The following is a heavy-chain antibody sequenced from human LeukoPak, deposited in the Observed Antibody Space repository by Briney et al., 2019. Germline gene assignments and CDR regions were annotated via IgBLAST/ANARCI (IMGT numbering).Heavy chain of an antibody. CDR3: ARASIVGATTAGY. V-gene: IGHV1-2*02. J-gene: IGHJ4*02. CDR2: INPNSGDT. CDR1: GYTFTGYY. Sequence: ASVKVSCKASGYTFTGYYMHWVRQAPGQGLEWMGWINPNSGDTNYAQKFQGGVTMTRDTSISTAYMELSRLRSDDTAVYYCARASIVGATTAGYWGQGTLVTVSS. D-gene: IGHD1-26*01.